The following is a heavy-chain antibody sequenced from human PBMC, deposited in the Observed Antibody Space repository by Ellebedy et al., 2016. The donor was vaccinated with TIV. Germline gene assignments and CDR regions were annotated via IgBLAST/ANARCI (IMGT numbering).Heavy chain of an antibody. V-gene: IGHV3-30*03. CDR1: GFTFSSYW. CDR3: AREDGDYPVDAFDV. D-gene: IGHD4-17*01. Sequence: GESLKISXAASGFTFSSYWMHWVRQAPGKGLEWVAVVSYDGNKKFYSDSVKGRFTISRDNSKNTVHLHMNTLRSDDTAIYYCAREDGDYPVDAFDVWGQGTMVTVSS. J-gene: IGHJ3*01. CDR2: VSYDGNKK.